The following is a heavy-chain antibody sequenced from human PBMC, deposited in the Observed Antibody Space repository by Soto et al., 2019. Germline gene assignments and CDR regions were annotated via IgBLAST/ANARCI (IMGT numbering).Heavy chain of an antibody. D-gene: IGHD6-19*01. V-gene: IGHV5-51*01. CDR2: IYPGDSDT. CDR3: ARQPPRDSSACFN. CDR1: GYSFTSYW. J-gene: IGHJ4*02. Sequence: EVQLVQSGAEVQKPGESLKISCKASGYSFTSYWIGWVRQLPGKGLEWMGTIYPGDSDTRYIPSFQGQVTFSVDKSTNTAYLHWTSLKASDTAMYWCARQPPRDSSACFNWGQGTLVTVSS.